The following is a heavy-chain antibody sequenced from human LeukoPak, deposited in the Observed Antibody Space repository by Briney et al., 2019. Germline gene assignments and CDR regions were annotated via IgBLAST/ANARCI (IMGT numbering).Heavy chain of an antibody. CDR3: ARVRSSTACYFDY. V-gene: IGHV4-61*02. CDR1: GGSISSGNYY. D-gene: IGHD2-2*01. CDR2: IYTSGTT. Sequence: SETLSLTCTVSGGSISSGNYYWRWIRQPAGKGLEWIGRIYTSGTTNYSPSLKSPVTISVDTSKNQFYLNLSSVTAADTAVYYCARVRSSTACYFDYWGQGTLVTVSS. J-gene: IGHJ4*02.